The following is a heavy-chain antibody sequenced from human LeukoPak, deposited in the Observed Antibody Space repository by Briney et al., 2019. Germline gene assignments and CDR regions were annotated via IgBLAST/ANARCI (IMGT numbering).Heavy chain of an antibody. Sequence: GGSLRLSCAASGFTFSTYALHWIRQAPGKGLEWVAAITSDGSKKYYADSVKGRFTISRDNPKNTLYMQMNSLRADDTAVYFCARTSLHYFGSGSYSLDVFDIWGQGTMVTVSS. CDR2: ITSDGSKK. V-gene: IGHV3-30*04. CDR1: GFTFSTYA. J-gene: IGHJ3*02. D-gene: IGHD3-10*01. CDR3: ARTSLHYFGSGSYSLDVFDI.